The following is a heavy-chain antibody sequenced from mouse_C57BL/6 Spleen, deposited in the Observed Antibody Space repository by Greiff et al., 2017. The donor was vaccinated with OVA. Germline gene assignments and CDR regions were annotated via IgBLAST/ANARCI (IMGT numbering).Heavy chain of an antibody. CDR3: ARGETTVVAPMDD. V-gene: IGHV1-54*01. CDR2: INPGSGGT. Sequence: VQLQQSGAELVRPGTSVKVSCKASGYAFTNYLIEWVKQRPGQGLEWMGVINPGSGGTNDNEKFKGKATLTADKSSSTAYMQLSSLTSEDSAVYFCARGETTVVAPMDDWGQGTSVTVSS. J-gene: IGHJ4*01. D-gene: IGHD1-1*01. CDR1: GYAFTNYL.